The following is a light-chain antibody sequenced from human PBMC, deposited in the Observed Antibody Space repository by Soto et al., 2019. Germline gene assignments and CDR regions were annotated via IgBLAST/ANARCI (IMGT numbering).Light chain of an antibody. CDR2: QDS. Sequence: SYELTQPPSVSVSPGQTASITCSGDKLGDKYACWYQQKPGQSPVLVIYQDSKRPSCIPERFSGSNSGNTATLTISGIQAMDEADYYCQAWDSSTGVFGTGTKLTVL. CDR1: KLGDKY. CDR3: QAWDSSTGV. V-gene: IGLV3-1*01. J-gene: IGLJ1*01.